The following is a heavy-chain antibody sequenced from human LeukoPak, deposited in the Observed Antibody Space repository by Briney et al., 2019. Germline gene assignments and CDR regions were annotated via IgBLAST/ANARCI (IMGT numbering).Heavy chain of an antibody. J-gene: IGHJ4*02. V-gene: IGHV3-7*01. CDR3: ARDEYCSGGSCYRI. D-gene: IGHD2-15*01. CDR1: GFTFSSYW. CDR2: IKQDGSEK. Sequence: GGSLRLXCAASGFTFSSYWMSWVRQAPGKGLEWVANIKQDGSEKYYVDSVKGRFTISRDNAKNSLYLQMNSLRAEDTAVYYCARDEYCSGGSCYRIWGQGTLVTVSS.